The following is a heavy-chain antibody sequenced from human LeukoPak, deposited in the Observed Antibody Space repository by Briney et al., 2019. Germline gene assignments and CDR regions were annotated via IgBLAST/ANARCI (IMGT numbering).Heavy chain of an antibody. D-gene: IGHD2-21*02. CDR3: ARDQIVVVTTMGDLGRWFDP. J-gene: IGHJ5*02. V-gene: IGHV1-69*04. Sequence: GASVKVSCKASGGTFSSCAISWVRQAPGQGLEWMGMIIPILGIANYAQKFQGRVTITADKSTSTAYMELSSLRSEDTAVYYCARDQIVVVTTMGDLGRWFDPWGQGTLVTVSS. CDR1: GGTFSSCA. CDR2: IIPILGIA.